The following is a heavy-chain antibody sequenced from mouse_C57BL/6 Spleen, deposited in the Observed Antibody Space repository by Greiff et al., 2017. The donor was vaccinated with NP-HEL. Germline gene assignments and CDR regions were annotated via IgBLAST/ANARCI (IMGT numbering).Heavy chain of an antibody. J-gene: IGHJ4*01. CDR1: GYTFTSYW. CDR3: ARSPYYYGSPDY. V-gene: IGHV1-55*01. D-gene: IGHD1-1*01. Sequence: QVQLKQPGAELVKPGASVKMSCKASGYTFTSYWITWVKQRPGQGLEWIGDIYPGSGSTNYNEKFKSKATLTVDTSSSTAYMQLSSLTSEDSAVYYCARSPYYYGSPDYWGQGTSVTVSS. CDR2: IYPGSGST.